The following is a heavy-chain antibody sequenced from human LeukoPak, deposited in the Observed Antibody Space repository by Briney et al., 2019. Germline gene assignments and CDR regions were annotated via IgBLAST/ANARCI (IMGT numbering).Heavy chain of an antibody. V-gene: IGHV4-34*01. Sequence: PSETLSLTCAVYGGSFSGYYRSWIRQPPGKGLEWIGEINHSGSTNYNPSLKSRVTISVDTSKNQFSLKLSSVTAADTAVYYCARVVYGSGSRYGMDVWGKGTTVTVSS. D-gene: IGHD3-10*01. CDR2: INHSGST. CDR1: GGSFSGYY. J-gene: IGHJ6*04. CDR3: ARVVYGSGSRYGMDV.